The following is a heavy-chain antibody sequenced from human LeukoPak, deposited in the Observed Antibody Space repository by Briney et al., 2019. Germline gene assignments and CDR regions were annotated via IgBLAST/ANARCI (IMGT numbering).Heavy chain of an antibody. J-gene: IGHJ4*02. CDR3: ARLDIVSILFDS. D-gene: IGHD5/OR15-5a*01. V-gene: IGHV1-46*01. Sequence: ASVTVSCKASGYTFTSYYMHWVRQAPGQGLEWMGIINPSGGSTSYAQKFQGRVTMTRDMSTSTVYMELSSLRSDDTAVYYRARLDIVSILFDSWGQGTLVTVSS. CDR1: GYTFTSYY. CDR2: INPSGGST.